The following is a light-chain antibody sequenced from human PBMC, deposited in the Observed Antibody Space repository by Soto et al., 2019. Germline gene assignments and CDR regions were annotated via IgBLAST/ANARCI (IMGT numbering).Light chain of an antibody. CDR3: QKYNSAPWT. V-gene: IGKV1-27*01. Sequence: DIPMTPNPSSLSASMGGRVTITFRASQAIGNFLAWYQQRPGKVPKLLIYAASTLQSGVPSRFSGSGSGTHFSLTINSLQPEDVATYYCQKYNSAPWTFGQGTKVDIK. CDR1: QAIGNF. CDR2: AAS. J-gene: IGKJ1*01.